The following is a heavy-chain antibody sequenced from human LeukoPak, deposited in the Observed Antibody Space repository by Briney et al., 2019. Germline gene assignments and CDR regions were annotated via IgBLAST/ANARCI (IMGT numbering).Heavy chain of an antibody. Sequence: SETLSLTCAVYGGSFSGYYWSWIRQPPGKGLEWIGEINHSGSTNYNPSLKSRVTISVDTSKNQFSLKLSSVTAADTAVYYCASRGPKGRGYWGQGTLVTVSS. CDR3: ASRGPKGRGY. V-gene: IGHV4-34*01. J-gene: IGHJ4*02. CDR2: INHSGST. D-gene: IGHD3-10*01. CDR1: GGSFSGYY.